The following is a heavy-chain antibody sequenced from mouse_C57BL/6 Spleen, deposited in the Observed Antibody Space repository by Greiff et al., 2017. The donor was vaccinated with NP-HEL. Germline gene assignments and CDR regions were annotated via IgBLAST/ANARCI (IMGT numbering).Heavy chain of an antibody. CDR2: IYPGDGDT. CDR1: GYAFSSSW. CDR3: AREERSNCWAWVAY. V-gene: IGHV1-82*01. D-gene: IGHD2-5*01. Sequence: VQLQQSGPELVKPGASVKISCKASGYAFSSSWMNWVKQRPGKGLEWIGRIYPGDGDTNYNGKFKGKATLTADTSSSTAYMQLSSLTSEDSAVYYCAREERSNCWAWVAYWGQGTRVTVSA. J-gene: IGHJ3*01.